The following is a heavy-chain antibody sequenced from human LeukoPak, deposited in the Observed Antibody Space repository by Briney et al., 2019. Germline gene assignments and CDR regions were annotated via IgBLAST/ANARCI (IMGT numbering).Heavy chain of an antibody. CDR2: IYHSGST. CDR3: AREPFGRGIVVVPAAPGITGTTEAFDI. J-gene: IGHJ3*02. CDR1: GGSISSGGYY. D-gene: IGHD2-2*01. V-gene: IGHV4-30-2*01. Sequence: SQTLSLTCTVSGGSISSGGYYWSWIRQPPGKGLGWIGYIYHSGSTYYNPSLKSRVTISVDRSKNQFSLKLSSVTAADTAVYYCAREPFGRGIVVVPAAPGITGTTEAFDIWGQGTMVTVSS.